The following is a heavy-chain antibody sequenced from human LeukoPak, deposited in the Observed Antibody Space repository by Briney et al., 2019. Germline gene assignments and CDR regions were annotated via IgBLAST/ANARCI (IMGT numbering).Heavy chain of an antibody. V-gene: IGHV4-39*01. Sequence: SETLSLTCTVSGGSISSSGYYWGWIRQPPGKGLEWIGSIYYSGSTYYNPSLKSRVTISVDTSKNQFSLKLSSVTAADTAVYYCASSVVVPAAIGPDWFDPWGQGTLVTVSS. CDR1: GGSISSSGYY. D-gene: IGHD2-2*01. CDR3: ASSVVVPAAIGPDWFDP. CDR2: IYYSGST. J-gene: IGHJ5*02.